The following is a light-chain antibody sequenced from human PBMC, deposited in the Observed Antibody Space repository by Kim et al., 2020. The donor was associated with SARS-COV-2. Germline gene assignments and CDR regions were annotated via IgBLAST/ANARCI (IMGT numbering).Light chain of an antibody. Sequence: QSALTQPASVSGSPGQSITISCTGTSSDVGGYNYVSWYQQHPGKAPKLMIYDVSNRPSGVSNRFSGSKSGNTASLTISGLQAEDEADYYCSSYTSSSTSYVFGTGTKFTVL. CDR2: DVS. CDR1: SSDVGGYNY. J-gene: IGLJ1*01. CDR3: SSYTSSSTSYV. V-gene: IGLV2-14*03.